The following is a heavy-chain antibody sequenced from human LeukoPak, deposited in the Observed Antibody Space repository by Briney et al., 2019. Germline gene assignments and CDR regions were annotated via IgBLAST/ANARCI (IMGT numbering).Heavy chain of an antibody. CDR2: ICSSGHTI. CDR3: TRDGSRYCSSRSCYSGYYYYGMDV. D-gene: IGHD2-2*01. Sequence: GETLRLSCAASGFTFSDYYMSWIRQAPGKGLEWLAYICSSGHTIYYADSVKGRITTSGENAKNLLQLQMNSLRAEDTAVYYCTRDGSRYCSSRSCYSGYYYYGMDVWGQGTTVTVSS. V-gene: IGHV3-11*01. CDR1: GFTFSDYY. J-gene: IGHJ6*02.